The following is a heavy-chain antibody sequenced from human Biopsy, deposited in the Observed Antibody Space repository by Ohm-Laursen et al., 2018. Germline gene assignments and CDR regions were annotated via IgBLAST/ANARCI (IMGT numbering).Heavy chain of an antibody. V-gene: IGHV3-33*08. Sequence: RSLRLSCTAPGFTVSDNHISWIRQAPGKGLEWLAVIWYDGSNKYYGDSVQGRFTISRDNSKNTVYLQMNSLRAEDTAIYYCARDSTINTVTTADYWGQGTLVTVSS. D-gene: IGHD4-11*01. CDR3: ARDSTINTVTTADY. CDR2: IWYDGSNK. CDR1: GFTVSDNH. J-gene: IGHJ4*02.